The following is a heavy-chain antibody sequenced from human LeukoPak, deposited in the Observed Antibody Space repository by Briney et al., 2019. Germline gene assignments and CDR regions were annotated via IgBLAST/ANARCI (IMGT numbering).Heavy chain of an antibody. J-gene: IGHJ4*02. D-gene: IGHD3-22*01. V-gene: IGHV1-2*02. CDR3: ARVSNYDSSGYYHYDFDY. Sequence: ASVKVSCKASGYTFTGYYTHWVRQAPGQGLEWMGWINPNSGGTNYAQKFQGRVTMTRDTSISTAYMEWSSLKASDTAMYYCARVSNYDSSGYYHYDFDYWGQGTLVTVSS. CDR1: GYTFTGYY. CDR2: INPNSGGT.